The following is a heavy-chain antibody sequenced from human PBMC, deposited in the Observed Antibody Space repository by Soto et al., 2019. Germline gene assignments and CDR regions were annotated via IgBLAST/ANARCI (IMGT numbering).Heavy chain of an antibody. Sequence: SDTLSLTCTVSGGSISSYYWSWIRQPPGKGLEWIGYIYYSGSTNYNPSLKSRVTISVDTSKNQFSLKLSSVTAADTPVYYCARLSRWQLGYWGQGTLVPVSS. D-gene: IGHD6-6*01. CDR1: GGSISSYY. V-gene: IGHV4-59*08. CDR3: ARLSRWQLGY. CDR2: IYYSGST. J-gene: IGHJ4*02.